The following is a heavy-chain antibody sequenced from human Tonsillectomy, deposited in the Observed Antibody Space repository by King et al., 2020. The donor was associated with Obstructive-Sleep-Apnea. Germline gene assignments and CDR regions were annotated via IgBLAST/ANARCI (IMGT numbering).Heavy chain of an antibody. V-gene: IGHV2-5*01. D-gene: IGHD3-22*01. J-gene: IGHJ6*02. CDR1: GLSLSASGVG. Sequence: ITLKESGPTLVKPTQTLTLTCSFSGLSLSASGVGVAWIRQPPGKALEWLAVTYWNGVKRYSPSLKSRLTVTKDTSKNQEVLTMTNMDPVDTATYYCGHRRDSYDYHGLDVWGQGTTVTVSS. CDR3: GHRRDSYDYHGLDV. CDR2: TYWNGVK.